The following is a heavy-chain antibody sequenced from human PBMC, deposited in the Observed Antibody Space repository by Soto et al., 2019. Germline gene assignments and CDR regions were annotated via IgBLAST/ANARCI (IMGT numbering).Heavy chain of an antibody. J-gene: IGHJ6*02. CDR1: GLTVGSYA. D-gene: IGHD3-3*01. CDR3: ARDKRITIFGVVPPTSYYYYYGMDV. Sequence: GGSLRLACAASGLTVGSYAMHWVRQAPGKGLEWVAVISYDGSNKYYADSVKGRFTISRDNSKNTLYLQMNSLRAEDTAVYYCARDKRITIFGVVPPTSYYYYYGMDVWGQGTTVTVSS. V-gene: IGHV3-30-3*01. CDR2: ISYDGSNK.